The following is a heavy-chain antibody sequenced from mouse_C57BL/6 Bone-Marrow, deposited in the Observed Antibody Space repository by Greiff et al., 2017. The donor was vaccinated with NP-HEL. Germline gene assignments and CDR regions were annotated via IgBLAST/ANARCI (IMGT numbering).Heavy chain of an antibody. CDR1: GIDFTRYW. J-gene: IGHJ4*01. CDR3: ASLAYYSNYYAMDY. CDR2: INPDSSTI. V-gene: IGHV4-1*01. D-gene: IGHD2-5*01. Sequence: EVKLQESGGGLVQPGGSLKLSCAASGIDFTRYWMSWVRRAPGKGLEWIGEINPDSSTINYAPSLKDKFIISRDNAKNTLYLQMSKVRSEDTALYYCASLAYYSNYYAMDYWGQGTSVTVSS.